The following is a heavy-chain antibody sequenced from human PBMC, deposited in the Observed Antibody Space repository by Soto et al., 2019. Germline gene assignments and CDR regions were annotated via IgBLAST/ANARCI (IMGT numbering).Heavy chain of an antibody. Sequence: GASVEVSWKASGDRFASYARRWVRQAPGQRLEWMGWINAGNGNTKYSQKFQGRVTITRDTSASTAYMELSSLRSEDTAVYYCLAGYPSRHIFDYWGQGTLVTVSS. V-gene: IGHV1-3*01. CDR3: LAGYPSRHIFDY. CDR2: INAGNGNT. CDR1: GDRFASYA. J-gene: IGHJ4*02. D-gene: IGHD6-13*01.